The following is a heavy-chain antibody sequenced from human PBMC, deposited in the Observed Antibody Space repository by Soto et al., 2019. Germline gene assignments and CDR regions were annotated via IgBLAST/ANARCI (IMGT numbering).Heavy chain of an antibody. D-gene: IGHD6-13*01. CDR1: GFAFSTYA. Sequence: PGGSLGLSCAASGFAFSTYALTWVRQAPGMGLEWVSVISGSGGSSYSAASVKGRFTISRDNSENTLYLQMNVLRAEDTALYYCAKVNKRAAAGRYEYYKYGMDVWGQGTTVTVSS. CDR2: ISGSGGSS. V-gene: IGHV3-23*01. J-gene: IGHJ6*02. CDR3: AKVNKRAAAGRYEYYKYGMDV.